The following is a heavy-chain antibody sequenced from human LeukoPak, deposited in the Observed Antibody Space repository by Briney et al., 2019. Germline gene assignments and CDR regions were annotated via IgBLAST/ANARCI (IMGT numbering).Heavy chain of an antibody. V-gene: IGHV3-23*01. J-gene: IGHJ6*03. CDR3: AKCIVATNYYYYYMDV. CDR2: ISGSGGST. Sequence: GGSLRLSCAASGFTFSSYAMAWVRQAPGKGLEWVSAISGSGGSTYYADSVKGRFTISRDNSKNTLYLQMHSLRAEDTAVYYCAKCIVATNYYYYYMDVWGKGTTVTVSS. CDR1: GFTFSSYA. D-gene: IGHD5-12*01.